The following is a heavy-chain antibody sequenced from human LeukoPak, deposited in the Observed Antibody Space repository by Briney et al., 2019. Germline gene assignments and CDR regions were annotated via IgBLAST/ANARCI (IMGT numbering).Heavy chain of an antibody. CDR1: GYTFTSYA. Sequence: ASVKVSCKASGYTFTSYAMHWVRQAPGQRLEWMGWINAGNGNTKYSQKFQGRVTITRDTSASTAYMELSSLRSEDTAVYYCARAGPYYYDVDDYWGQGTLVTVSS. CDR3: ARAGPYYYDVDDY. J-gene: IGHJ4*02. V-gene: IGHV1-3*01. CDR2: INAGNGNT. D-gene: IGHD3-22*01.